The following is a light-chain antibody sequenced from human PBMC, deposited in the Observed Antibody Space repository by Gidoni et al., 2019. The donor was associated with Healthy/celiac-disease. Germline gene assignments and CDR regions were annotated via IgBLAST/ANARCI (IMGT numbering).Light chain of an antibody. CDR2: GNS. CDR1: SSNLGAGYD. Sequence: QSVLTPPPSVSAAPGQRVTISCPGSSSNLGAGYDVPWYQQLPGTAPKLLIYGNSKRPSGVPDRFSGSKSGTSASLAITGLQAEDEADYYCQSYDSSLSGWVFGGGTKLTVL. CDR3: QSYDSSLSGWV. J-gene: IGLJ3*02. V-gene: IGLV1-40*01.